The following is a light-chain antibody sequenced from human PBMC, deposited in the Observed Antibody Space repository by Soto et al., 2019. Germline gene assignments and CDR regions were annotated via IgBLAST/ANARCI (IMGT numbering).Light chain of an antibody. CDR1: QSINNY. CDR3: QQANSFPLT. J-gene: IGKJ4*01. V-gene: IGKV1-12*01. Sequence: DIQMTQSPSTLSASVGDRVTITCRASQSINNYLAWYQQKPGKAPKLLIYAASTLQSGVPSRFSGSESGTDFTLTISSLQPEDFATYYCQQANSFPLTFGGGTKVDIK. CDR2: AAS.